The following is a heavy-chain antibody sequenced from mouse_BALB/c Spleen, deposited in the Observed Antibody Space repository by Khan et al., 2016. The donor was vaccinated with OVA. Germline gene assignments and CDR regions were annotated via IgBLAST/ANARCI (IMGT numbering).Heavy chain of an antibody. CDR1: GYTFTSYW. CDR2: TNPTNGRT. V-gene: IGHV1S81*02. J-gene: IGHJ2*01. D-gene: IGHD2-5*01. Sequence: QVQLQQPGAELVKAGASVKMSCKASGYTFTSYWMHWVKQRLGQGLEWFAETNPTNGRTYYNEKFKSKVTLTVYKSSSTAYMLLSGPTFEDSAVYYCARIKKIVSTYFDYWGQGTTLTVSS. CDR3: ARIKKIVSTYFDY.